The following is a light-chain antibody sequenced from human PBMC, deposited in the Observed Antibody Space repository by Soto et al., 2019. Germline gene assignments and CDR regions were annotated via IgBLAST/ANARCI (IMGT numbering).Light chain of an antibody. CDR3: QQSYNTPLT. CDR1: ESISTH. Sequence: DIQMTQSPSSLSASLGDRVTITCRASESISTHLNWFQQKPGKAPKVLISSTSDLQSGVPSRFSGSGSGTDFTLTISSLQPEDFATYYCQQSYNTPLTFGGGTKVEIK. CDR2: STS. V-gene: IGKV1-39*01. J-gene: IGKJ4*01.